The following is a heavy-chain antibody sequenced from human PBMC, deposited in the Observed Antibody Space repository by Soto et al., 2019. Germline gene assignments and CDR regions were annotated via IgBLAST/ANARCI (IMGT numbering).Heavy chain of an antibody. Sequence: PPETLSLTCAVYGGSFSGYYWCWIRQPPGKGLEWIGEINHSGSTNYDPSLKSRVTISVDTSKNQFSLKLSSVTAADTAVYYCARRVRITIFGLVIRDRVEPWGHGTRVTVS. CDR3: ARRVRITIFGLVIRDRVEP. D-gene: IGHD3-3*01. CDR2: INHSGST. CDR1: GGSFSGYY. V-gene: IGHV4-34*01. J-gene: IGHJ5*02.